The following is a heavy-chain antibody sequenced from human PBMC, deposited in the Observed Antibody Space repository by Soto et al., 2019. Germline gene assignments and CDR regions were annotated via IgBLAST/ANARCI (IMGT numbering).Heavy chain of an antibody. J-gene: IGHJ6*03. CDR1: GFTVSSNY. CDR2: IYSGGST. Sequence: GGSLRLSCAASGFTVSSNYMSWVRQAPGKGLEWVSVIYSGGSTYYADSVKGRFTISRDNSKNTLYLQMNSLRAEDTAVYYCARDRLTGTSYYYYYMDGWGKGTTVTVAS. V-gene: IGHV3-66*01. D-gene: IGHD1-7*01. CDR3: ARDRLTGTSYYYYYMDG.